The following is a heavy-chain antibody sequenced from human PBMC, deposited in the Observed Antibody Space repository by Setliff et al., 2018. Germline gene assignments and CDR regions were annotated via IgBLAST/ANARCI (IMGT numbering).Heavy chain of an antibody. CDR1: GGSISGFA. V-gene: IGHV4-59*01. CDR3: ARTWGYGDFSFGY. D-gene: IGHD4-17*01. CDR2: ISSSGGT. J-gene: IGHJ4*02. Sequence: PSETLSLTCTVSGGSISGFAWNWIRQFPGKRLEWIGEISSSGGTLYTPSLRSRVSMSVDTSRNQFSLNLTSMTAADTAVYYCARTWGYGDFSFGYWGQGTLVTVSS.